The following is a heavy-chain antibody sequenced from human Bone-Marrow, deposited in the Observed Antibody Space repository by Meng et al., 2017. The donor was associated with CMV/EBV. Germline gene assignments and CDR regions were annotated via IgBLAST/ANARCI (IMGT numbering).Heavy chain of an antibody. CDR3: ARATWSIVGATTSDY. CDR1: GYTFTSYG. J-gene: IGHJ4*02. CDR2: ISAYNGNT. D-gene: IGHD1-26*01. Sequence: ASVKVSCKASGYTFTSYGISWVRQAPGQGLEWMGWISAYNGNTNYAQKLQGRVTMTTDTSTSTAYMELRSLRSDDTAVYYCARATWSIVGATTSDYWGQGTPVTVSS. V-gene: IGHV1-18*01.